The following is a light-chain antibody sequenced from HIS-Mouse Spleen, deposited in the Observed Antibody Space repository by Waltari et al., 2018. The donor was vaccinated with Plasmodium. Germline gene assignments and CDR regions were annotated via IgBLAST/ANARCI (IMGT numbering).Light chain of an antibody. CDR2: EDS. J-gene: IGLJ3*02. V-gene: IGLV3-10*01. CDR3: YSTDSSGNHRV. CDR1: ALPKKY. Sequence: SYELTQPPSVSVSPGQTARITCSGDALPKKYAYWYQQKSGQAPVLFIYEDSKRPSGIPERCSGSSSGTMATVTISGAQVEDEADYYCYSTDSSGNHRVFGGGTKLTVL.